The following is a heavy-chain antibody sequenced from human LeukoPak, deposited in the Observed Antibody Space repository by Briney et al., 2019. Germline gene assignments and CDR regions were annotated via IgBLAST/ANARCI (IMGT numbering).Heavy chain of an antibody. J-gene: IGHJ5*02. CDR1: GYTFTGYY. D-gene: IGHD4-23*01. V-gene: IGHV1-2*02. Sequence: ASVKVSCKASGYTFTGYYMHWLRQAPGQRLEWMGWINANSGGTNYAQKFQGRVTMTRDTSISTAYMELSRLRSDDTAVYYCARADGGNSGYNWLDPWGQGTLVTVSS. CDR2: INANSGGT. CDR3: ARADGGNSGYNWLDP.